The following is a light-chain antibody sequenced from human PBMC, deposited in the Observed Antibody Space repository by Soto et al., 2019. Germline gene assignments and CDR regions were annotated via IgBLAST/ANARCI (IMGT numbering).Light chain of an antibody. Sequence: EIVLTHSPGTLSLSPGERATLSCRASQSVSSSYLACYQQKPDQAPRLLIYGASSRATGIPDRFSGSGSGTDFTLTISRLEHEDFAVYYCQQYGSSSWTLGQGTKVEIK. CDR2: GAS. V-gene: IGKV3-20*01. J-gene: IGKJ1*01. CDR1: QSVSSSY. CDR3: QQYGSSSWT.